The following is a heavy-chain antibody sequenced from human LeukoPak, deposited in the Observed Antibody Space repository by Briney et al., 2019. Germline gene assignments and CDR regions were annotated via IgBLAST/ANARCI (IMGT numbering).Heavy chain of an antibody. CDR3: AREEITMVRGAADY. V-gene: IGHV1-18*01. D-gene: IGHD3-10*01. Sequence: GASVKVSCKASGYTFTSYGISWVRQAPGQGLEWVGWISAYNGNTNYAQKLQGRVTMTTDTSTSTAYMELRSLRSDDTAVYYCAREEITMVRGAADYWGQGTLVTVSS. CDR2: ISAYNGNT. CDR1: GYTFTSYG. J-gene: IGHJ4*02.